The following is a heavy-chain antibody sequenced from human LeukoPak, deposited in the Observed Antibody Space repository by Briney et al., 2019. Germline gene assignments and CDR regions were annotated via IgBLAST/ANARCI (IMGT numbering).Heavy chain of an antibody. CDR2: IYTSGST. D-gene: IGHD3-22*01. CDR1: GGSIGRGDYY. CDR3: ARVVVVSYSDY. Sequence: SETLSLTCIVSGGSIGRGDYYWSWIRQPAGTALEWIGRIYTSGSTNYNPSLKSRVTISVDTSKNQFSLKLSSVTAADTAVYYCARVVVVSYSDYWGQGTLVTVSS. V-gene: IGHV4-61*02. J-gene: IGHJ4*02.